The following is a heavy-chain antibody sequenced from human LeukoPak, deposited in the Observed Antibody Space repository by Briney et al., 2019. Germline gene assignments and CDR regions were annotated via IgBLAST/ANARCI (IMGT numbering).Heavy chain of an antibody. CDR2: MNPNSGNT. V-gene: IGHV1-8*01. CDR3: ARVSAMATIFDY. CDR1: GYTFTSYD. J-gene: IGHJ4*02. D-gene: IGHD5-24*01. Sequence: ASVKVSCKASGYTFTSYDINWVRQATGQGLEWMGWMNPNSGNTGYAQKFQGRVTMTRNTSISTAYMELSSLRSEDTAVYYCARVSAMATIFDYWGQGTLVTVSS.